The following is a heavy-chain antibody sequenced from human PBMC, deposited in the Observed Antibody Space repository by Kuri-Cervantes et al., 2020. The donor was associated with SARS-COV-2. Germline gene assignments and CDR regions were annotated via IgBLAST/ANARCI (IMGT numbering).Heavy chain of an antibody. D-gene: IGHD1-26*01. V-gene: IGHV3-48*01. CDR2: ISGSGFSI. CDR1: GFTFSSNS. J-gene: IGHJ4*02. CDR3: ARGGRYYFDY. Sequence: GESLKISCVASGFTFSSNSVNWVRQAPGKGLEWVSYISGSGFSIYYADSLKGRFTISRDNAKNSLYLQMNSLTAEDTAVYYCARGGRYYFDYWGQGSRGTDSS.